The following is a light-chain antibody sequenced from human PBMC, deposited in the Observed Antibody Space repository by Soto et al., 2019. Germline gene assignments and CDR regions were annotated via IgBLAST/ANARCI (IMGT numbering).Light chain of an antibody. CDR2: GNS. CDR3: AAWDDSRSGVV. V-gene: IGLV1-47*02. CDR1: SSNIGFNA. Sequence: QSVLTQPPSASGTPGQRVTLSCSGGSSNIGFNAVNWYQQLPGAAPKLLMHGNSQRPSGVPERFSGSKSGTSASLAIIGLRTEDEDDYYCAAWDDSRSGVVFGGGTKLTVL. J-gene: IGLJ3*02.